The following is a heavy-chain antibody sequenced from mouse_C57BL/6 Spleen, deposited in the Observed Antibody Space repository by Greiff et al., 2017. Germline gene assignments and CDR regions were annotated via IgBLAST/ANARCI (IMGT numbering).Heavy chain of an antibody. Sequence: QVQLQQSGPELVRPGASVKISCKAPGYTFTSHWMQWVRQRPGQGLEWIGDILPGSGSTYYNEKFKGKATLTVETSSSTVYMQLSRLTSDDSAVFFSATGAGGNYWGQGTTLTVSS. J-gene: IGHJ2*01. V-gene: IGHV1-56*01. D-gene: IGHD4-1*01. CDR2: ILPGSGST. CDR3: ATGAGGNY. CDR1: GYTFTSHW.